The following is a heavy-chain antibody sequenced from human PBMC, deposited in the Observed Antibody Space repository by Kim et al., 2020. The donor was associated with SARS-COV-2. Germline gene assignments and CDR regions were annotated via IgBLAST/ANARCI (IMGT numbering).Heavy chain of an antibody. V-gene: IGHV3-30*02. J-gene: IGHJ5*02. CDR3: AKDIRFDSSGYFDL. D-gene: IGHD3-22*01. Sequence: AESVKGRFTISRDNSNNRLYLEMSSLRAEDTAVYHCAKDIRFDSSGYFDLWGQGTQVTVSP.